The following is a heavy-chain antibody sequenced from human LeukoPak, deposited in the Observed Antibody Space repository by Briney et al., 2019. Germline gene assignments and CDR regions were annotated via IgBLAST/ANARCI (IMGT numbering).Heavy chain of an antibody. J-gene: IGHJ5*02. V-gene: IGHV4-4*07. CDR2: IYSSATT. CDR1: GGSISTYY. Sequence: SETLSLTCTVSGGSISTYYWSWLRQPAGKGLEWIGRIYSSATTNLNPSLKSRVTLSIDASKNQVSLRLSSVTAADTAVYYCAKDGSGSYHPNAFDPWGQGTLVTVSS. D-gene: IGHD3-10*01. CDR3: AKDGSGSYHPNAFDP.